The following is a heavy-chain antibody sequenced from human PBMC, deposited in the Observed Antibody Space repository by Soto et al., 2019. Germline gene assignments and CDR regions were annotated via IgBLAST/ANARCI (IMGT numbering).Heavy chain of an antibody. D-gene: IGHD3-16*01. CDR2: IGLSGDTI. V-gene: IGHV3-48*03. J-gene: IGHJ4*02. CDR1: GFSFTNYE. CDR3: ARESFSASPNFFDY. Sequence: LRLSCAVSGFSFTNYEMNWVRQAPGKGLEWIAYIGLSGDTIYYADSVKGRFTISRDHAKNSLELQMNSLRADDTALYYCARESFSASPNFFDYWGRGTQVTVSS.